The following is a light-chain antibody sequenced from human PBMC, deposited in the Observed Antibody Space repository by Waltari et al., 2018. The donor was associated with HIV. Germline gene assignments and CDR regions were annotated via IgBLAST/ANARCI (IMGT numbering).Light chain of an antibody. CDR3: QSYDSNLSGATV. V-gene: IGLV1-40*01. CDR2: GNS. J-gene: IGLJ1*01. Sequence: QSVLTQPPSVSGAPGQRVTISCTGSSSNIGAGYDVHWYQQLPGTAPKGLIYGNSNRPSGDPDRFSGSKSGTSASLAITGLQAEDEADYYCQSYDSNLSGATVFGTGTKVTVL. CDR1: SSNIGAGYD.